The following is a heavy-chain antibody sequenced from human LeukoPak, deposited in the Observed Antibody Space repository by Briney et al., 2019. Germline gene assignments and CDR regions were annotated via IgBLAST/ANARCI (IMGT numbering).Heavy chain of an antibody. Sequence: PSETLSLTCAVYGGSFSGYYWSWIRQPPGKGLEWIGSIYHSGSTYYNPSLKSRVTISVDTSKNQFSLKLSSVTAADTAVYYCARLWFGELLSYFDYWGQGTLVTVSS. D-gene: IGHD3-10*01. V-gene: IGHV4-34*01. CDR2: IYHSGST. CDR3: ARLWFGELLSYFDY. CDR1: GGSFSGYY. J-gene: IGHJ4*02.